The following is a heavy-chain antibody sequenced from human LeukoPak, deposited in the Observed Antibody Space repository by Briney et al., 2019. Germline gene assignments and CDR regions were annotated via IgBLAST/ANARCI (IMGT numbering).Heavy chain of an antibody. CDR2: ISSSGSTI. V-gene: IGHV3-48*03. CDR3: ASSSGYCSSTSCYPWYFDY. CDR1: GFTFSSYA. D-gene: IGHD2-2*03. Sequence: GGSLRLSCAASGFTFSSYAMSWVRQAPGKGLEWVSYISSSGSTIYYADSVKGRFTISRDNAKNSLYLQMNSLRAEDTAVYYCASSSGYCSSTSCYPWYFDYWGQGTLVTVSS. J-gene: IGHJ4*02.